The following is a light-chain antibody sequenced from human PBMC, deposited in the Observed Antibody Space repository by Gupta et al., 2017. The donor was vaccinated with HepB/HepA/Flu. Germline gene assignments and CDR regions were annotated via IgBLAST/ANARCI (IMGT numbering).Light chain of an antibody. V-gene: IGKV1-39*01. CDR2: VAS. CDR1: QSISGY. CDR3: QQTYSTPWT. Sequence: DIQMTPSPSSLCASIGDRVTITCRASQSISGYLKWYQQKPGKAPNLLNYVASTLQSGVPSRFCGSGSGTDFTLTVSSLQPEDFATYYCQQTYSTPWTFGQGTKVEVK. J-gene: IGKJ1*01.